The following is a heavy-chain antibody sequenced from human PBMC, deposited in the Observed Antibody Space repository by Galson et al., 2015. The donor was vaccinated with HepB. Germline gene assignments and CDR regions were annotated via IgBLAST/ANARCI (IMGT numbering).Heavy chain of an antibody. D-gene: IGHD3-22*01. CDR1: GFTFSSYG. CDR3: ARWPDSSGYTGYFDY. J-gene: IGHJ4*02. V-gene: IGHV3-33*01. Sequence: SLRLSCAASGFTFSSYGMHWVRQAPGKGLEWVAVIWYDGSNKYYADSVKGRFTISRDNSKNTLYLQMNSLRAEDTAVYYCARWPDSSGYTGYFDYWGQGTLVTVSS. CDR2: IWYDGSNK.